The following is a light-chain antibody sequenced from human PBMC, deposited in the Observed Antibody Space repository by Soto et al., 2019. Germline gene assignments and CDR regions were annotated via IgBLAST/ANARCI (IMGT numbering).Light chain of an antibody. CDR3: QHYGFSPRWT. CDR1: QTVNNNY. J-gene: IGKJ1*01. V-gene: IGKV3-20*01. Sequence: TLSLSPGERATLSCRASQTVNNNYVAWYQQKPGQAPRLLIFRASNKATGIPDRFSGSGSGTDFTLTISRLEPEDFAVYYCQHYGFSPRWTFGQGTKVDIK. CDR2: RAS.